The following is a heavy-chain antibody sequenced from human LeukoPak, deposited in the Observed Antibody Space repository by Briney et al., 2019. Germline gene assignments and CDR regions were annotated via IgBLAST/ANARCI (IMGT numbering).Heavy chain of an antibody. J-gene: IGHJ4*02. V-gene: IGHV3-21*01. CDR1: GFTFSSYS. CDR2: ISSSSSYI. D-gene: IGHD5-24*01. Sequence: GGSLRLSCAASGFTFSSYSMNWVRQASGKGLEWVSSISSSSSYIYYADSVKGRFTISRDNAKTSLYLQMNSLRAEDTAVYYCAREMATIRVWPRTIDYWGQGTLVTVSS. CDR3: AREMATIRVWPRTIDY.